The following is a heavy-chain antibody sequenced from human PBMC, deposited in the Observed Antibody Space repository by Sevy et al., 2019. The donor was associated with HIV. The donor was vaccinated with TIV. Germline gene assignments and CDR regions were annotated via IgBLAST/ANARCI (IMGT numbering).Heavy chain of an antibody. Sequence: GGSLRLSCAASGFTFSSYSMNWVRQAPGKGLEWVSYISSSSSTIYYADSVKGRFTISRDNAKKSLYLQMNSLRAEDTAVYYCARRWDYDFWSGSSGYYYYYGMDVWGQGTTVTVSS. D-gene: IGHD3-3*01. CDR1: GFTFSSYS. J-gene: IGHJ6*02. CDR3: ARRWDYDFWSGSSGYYYYYGMDV. CDR2: ISSSSSTI. V-gene: IGHV3-48*01.